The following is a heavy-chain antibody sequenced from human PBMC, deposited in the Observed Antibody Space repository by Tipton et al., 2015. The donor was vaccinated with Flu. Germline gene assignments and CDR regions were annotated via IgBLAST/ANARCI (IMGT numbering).Heavy chain of an antibody. CDR3: ARVTELLWFGEARGWFDP. CDR2: IYYSGSA. D-gene: IGHD3-10*01. J-gene: IGHJ5*02. V-gene: IGHV4-59*01. Sequence: TLSLTCTVSGGSISSYYWSWIRQPPGKGLEWIGYIYYSGSANYNPSLKSRVTISVDTSKNQFSLELSSVTAADTAVYYCARVTELLWFGEARGWFDPWGQGTLVTVSS. CDR1: GGSISSYY.